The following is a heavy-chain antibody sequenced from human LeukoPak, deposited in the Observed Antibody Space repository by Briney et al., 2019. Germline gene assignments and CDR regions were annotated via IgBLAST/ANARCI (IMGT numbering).Heavy chain of an antibody. Sequence: PGTSLRLSCAASGFTFSSYGMHWVRQAPGKGLEWVAVIWYDGSNKYYADSVKGRFTISRDNSKNTLYLQMNSLRAEDTAVYYCARAGPLWEQLGYYFDYWGQGTLVTVSS. V-gene: IGHV3-33*01. CDR3: ARAGPLWEQLGYYFDY. D-gene: IGHD6-13*01. CDR2: IWYDGSNK. CDR1: GFTFSSYG. J-gene: IGHJ4*02.